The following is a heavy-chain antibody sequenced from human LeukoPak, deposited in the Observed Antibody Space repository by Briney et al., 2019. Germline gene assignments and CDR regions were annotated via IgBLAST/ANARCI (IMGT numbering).Heavy chain of an antibody. CDR2: INLKRGGT. Sequence: ASVKVSCEASGYSFTGYYILWVRQAPGQGLEWRGWINLKRGGTNYAQKFQGSVTMTRDTSISTAYMEVSRLRSDDTAMYYCARDTSGSYWGVAYWGQGTLVTVSS. D-gene: IGHD1-26*01. CDR3: ARDTSGSYWGVAY. CDR1: GYSFTGYY. J-gene: IGHJ4*02. V-gene: IGHV1-2*02.